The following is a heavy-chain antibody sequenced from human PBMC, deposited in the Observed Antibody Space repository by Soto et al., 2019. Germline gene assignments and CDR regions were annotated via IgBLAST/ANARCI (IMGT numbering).Heavy chain of an antibody. CDR1: GGTFSSYA. J-gene: IGHJ5*02. CDR2: IIPISGTA. D-gene: IGHD5-12*01. V-gene: IGHV1-69*06. Sequence: QVQLVQSGAEVKKPGSSVKVSCKASGGTFSSYAISWVRQAPGQGLEWMGGIIPISGTANYAQKFQGRVTITEDKSTSTDYMELSSLRSEDTAVYYCASGPDSTRVGWFDPWGQGTLVTVSS. CDR3: ASGPDSTRVGWFDP.